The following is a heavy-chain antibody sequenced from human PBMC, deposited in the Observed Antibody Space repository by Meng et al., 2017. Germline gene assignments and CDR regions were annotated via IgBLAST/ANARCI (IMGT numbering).Heavy chain of an antibody. CDR1: GFTVSSNY. CDR2: IYSGGST. CDR3: ARDGSGYDHAFDI. Sequence: GESLKISCAASGFTVSSNYMSWVRQAPGKGLEWVSVIYSGGSTYYADSVKGRFTISRDNSKNTLYLQMNSLRAEDTAVYYCARDGSGYDHAFDIWGHGTMVTVSS. D-gene: IGHD5-12*01. V-gene: IGHV3-66*02. J-gene: IGHJ3*02.